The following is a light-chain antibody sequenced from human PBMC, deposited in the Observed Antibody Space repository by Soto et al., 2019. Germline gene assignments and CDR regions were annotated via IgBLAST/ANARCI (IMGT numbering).Light chain of an antibody. J-gene: IGKJ4*01. Sequence: EIVMTQSPATLSVSPGERATFSCRASQSVSSNLAWYQQKPGQAPRLLIYGASIRATGIPARFSGSGSGTDFTLTISRLQSEDFATYYCQQYYEFPLTFGGGTKVQIK. CDR3: QQYYEFPLT. CDR1: QSVSSN. CDR2: GAS. V-gene: IGKV3-15*01.